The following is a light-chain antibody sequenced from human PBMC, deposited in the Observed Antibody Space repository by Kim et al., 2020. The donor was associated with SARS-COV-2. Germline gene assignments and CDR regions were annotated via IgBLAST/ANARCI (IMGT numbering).Light chain of an antibody. J-gene: IGLJ2*01. Sequence: GASVKLPCTLSSWHSSYAIAWHQQQPEKGPRYLMKLNSDGSHSKGDGIPDRFSGSSSGAERYLTISSLQSEDEADYYCQTWGPHVVFGGGTQLTVL. CDR3: QTWGPHVV. V-gene: IGLV4-69*01. CDR2: LNSDGSH. CDR1: SWHSSYA.